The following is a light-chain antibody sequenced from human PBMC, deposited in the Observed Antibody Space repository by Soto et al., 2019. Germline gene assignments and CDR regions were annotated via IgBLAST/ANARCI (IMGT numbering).Light chain of an antibody. CDR2: DVT. CDR3: SSYTTSSSYV. CDR1: SSDVGGYIY. Sequence: QSVLTVPGCVTVSPGQSITVSCTGTSSDVGGYIYVSWYQQHPGKAPKLMIYDVTSRPSGVSYRCSGSKSGNTASLTISGLQAEDEADYYCSSYTTSSSYVFGTGTKVTVL. V-gene: IGLV2-14*01. J-gene: IGLJ1*01.